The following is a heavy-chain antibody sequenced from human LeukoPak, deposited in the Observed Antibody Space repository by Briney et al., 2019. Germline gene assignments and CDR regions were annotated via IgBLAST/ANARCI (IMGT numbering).Heavy chain of an antibody. V-gene: IGHV3-48*01. CDR2: VSSSSSTI. J-gene: IGHJ4*02. D-gene: IGHD6-6*01. CDR1: GFTFSRYS. CDR3: AGGESEYTSSGDFAY. Sequence: PGGSLRLSCAASGFTFSRYSMNWVRQAPGKGLEWVSYVSSSSSTIYYGDSVRGRFTVSRDNANNLLYLQMNSLRAEDTAVYYCAGGESEYTSSGDFAYSGQGTLATVSS.